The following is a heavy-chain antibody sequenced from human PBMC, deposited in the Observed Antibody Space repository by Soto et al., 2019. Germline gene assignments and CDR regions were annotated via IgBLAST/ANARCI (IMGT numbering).Heavy chain of an antibody. CDR2: IYHSGST. D-gene: IGHD6-13*01. CDR3: ARRRLLAVAGTEEDYYYYGMDV. V-gene: IGHV4-4*02. Sequence: SETLSLTCAVSGGSISSSNWWSWVRQPPGKGLEWIGEIYHSGSTNYNPSLKSRVTISVDKSKNQFSLKLSSVTAADTAVYYCARRRLLAVAGTEEDYYYYGMDVWGQGTTVT. J-gene: IGHJ6*02. CDR1: GGSISSSNW.